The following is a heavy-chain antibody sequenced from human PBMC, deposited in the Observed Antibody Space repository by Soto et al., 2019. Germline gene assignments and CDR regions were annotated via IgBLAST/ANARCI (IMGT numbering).Heavy chain of an antibody. Sequence: GGSLRLSCAASGFTFSSYGMHWVRQAPGKGLEWVSVISGSGSSKYYADSVKGRFTISRDNSKNTLYLQMNSLRAEDTAVYYCAKDPLVATITRIDYWGQGTLVTVSS. D-gene: IGHD5-12*01. CDR3: AKDPLVATITRIDY. J-gene: IGHJ4*02. V-gene: IGHV3-23*01. CDR2: ISGSGSSK. CDR1: GFTFSSYG.